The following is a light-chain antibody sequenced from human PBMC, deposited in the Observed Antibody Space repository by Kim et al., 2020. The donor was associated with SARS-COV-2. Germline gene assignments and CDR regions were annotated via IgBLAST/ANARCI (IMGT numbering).Light chain of an antibody. V-gene: IGKV1-5*03. CDR2: KAS. CDR1: QSIGSS. CDR3: QQYTSYLYT. J-gene: IGKJ2*01. Sequence: DIQMTQSPSIVSASIGDTVTISFRASQSIGSSLAWYQQKPGTAPKLLISKASSLESGVPSRFSGSGSGTHFTLTISSLQPDDFGTYYCQQYTSYLYTFGQGTKLEI.